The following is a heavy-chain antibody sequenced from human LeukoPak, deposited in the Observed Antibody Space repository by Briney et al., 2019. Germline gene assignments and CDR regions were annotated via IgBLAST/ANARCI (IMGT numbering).Heavy chain of an antibody. D-gene: IGHD4-17*01. CDR1: GGSISSGGYY. V-gene: IGHV4-31*03. Sequence: NPSETLSLTCTVSGGSISSGGYYWSWIRRHPGKGLELIGYIYYSGSTYYNPSLKSRVTISVDTSKNQFSLKLSSVTAADTAVYYCARGVEAYYGDFHDYWGQGTLVTVSS. J-gene: IGHJ4*02. CDR2: IYYSGST. CDR3: ARGVEAYYGDFHDY.